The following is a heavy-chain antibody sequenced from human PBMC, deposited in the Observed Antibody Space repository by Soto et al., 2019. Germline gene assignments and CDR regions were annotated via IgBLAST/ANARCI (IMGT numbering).Heavy chain of an antibody. D-gene: IGHD2-2*01. CDR2: IWFDGSKK. Sequence: PVGSLRLSCVASGLSISTFGMHWVRQAPGKGLEWVAGIWFDGSKKHYADSVKGRFSISRDNSKKTLYLQMNGLRVKDTAVYYCARDLYAGHWPDYWGQGTLVTVSS. J-gene: IGHJ4*02. V-gene: IGHV3-33*01. CDR1: GLSISTFG. CDR3: ARDLYAGHWPDY.